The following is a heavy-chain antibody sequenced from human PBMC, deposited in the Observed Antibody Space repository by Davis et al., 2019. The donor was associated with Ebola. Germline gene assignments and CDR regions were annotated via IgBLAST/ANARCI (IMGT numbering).Heavy chain of an antibody. CDR1: RGSIRYYY. Sequence: MPSETPSLTSTVSRGSIRYYYWGWIRQAPGKGLGWVGYIYYSGSTKYNPSHQSRVTISVDTSKNQFSLKLSSVTAADTAVYYCARLDSGSYGGLDYWGQGTLVTVSS. D-gene: IGHD1-26*01. V-gene: IGHV4-59*01. CDR2: IYYSGST. J-gene: IGHJ4*02. CDR3: ARLDSGSYGGLDY.